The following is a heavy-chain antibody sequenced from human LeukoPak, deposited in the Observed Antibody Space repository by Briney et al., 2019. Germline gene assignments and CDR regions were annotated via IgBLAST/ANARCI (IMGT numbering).Heavy chain of an antibody. CDR3: AKDRSYYDSSGYIYYFDY. CDR2: ISGSGVSA. CDR1: GFTFSSYA. Sequence: GGALTLSCASTGFTFSSYAISGLGPAPGRGRDGVAGISGSGVSAYNADSVKGRFTISRDNTKNTMYLQMNRLRAEDTAVYYCAKDRSYYDSSGYIYYFDYWGQGTLVTVSS. D-gene: IGHD3-22*01. V-gene: IGHV3-23*01. J-gene: IGHJ4*02.